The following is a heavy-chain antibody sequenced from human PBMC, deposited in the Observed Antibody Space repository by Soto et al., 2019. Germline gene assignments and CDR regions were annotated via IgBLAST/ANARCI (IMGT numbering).Heavy chain of an antibody. D-gene: IGHD1-26*01. J-gene: IGHJ6*02. Sequence: GGSLRLSCAASGVTLSSYGMHWVRQAPGKGLEWVAVISFDGSNEYYADSVKGRFTISRDNSKNTLYLQMNSLSAEDTAVYYCAKESGSYGYYYGMDVWGQGTTVTVSS. CDR2: ISFDGSNE. CDR1: GVTLSSYG. CDR3: AKESGSYGYYYGMDV. V-gene: IGHV3-30*18.